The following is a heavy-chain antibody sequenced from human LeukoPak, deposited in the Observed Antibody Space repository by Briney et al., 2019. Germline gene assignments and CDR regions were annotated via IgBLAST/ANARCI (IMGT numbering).Heavy chain of an antibody. V-gene: IGHV1-69*04. CDR1: GGTFSSYA. CDR2: LIPILGIA. D-gene: IGHD6-13*01. J-gene: IGHJ3*02. Sequence: ASVKVSCKASGGTFSSYAISWERQAPGQGPEWMGRLIPILGIANYAQKFQGRVTITADKSTSTAYMELSSLRSEDTAVYYCARDGGYFSSSWYFDIWGQGTMVTVSS. CDR3: ARDGGYFSSSWYFDI.